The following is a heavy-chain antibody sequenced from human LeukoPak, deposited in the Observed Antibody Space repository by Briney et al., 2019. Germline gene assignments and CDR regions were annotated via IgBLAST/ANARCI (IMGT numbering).Heavy chain of an antibody. CDR3: AKDATYYYDSSGYVFDY. Sequence: PGVSLRLSCAASGFTFDDYAMHWVRQAPGRGLEWVSGISWNSGSIGYADSVKGRFTISRDNAKNSLYLQMNSLRAEDTALYYCAKDATYYYDSSGYVFDYWGQGTLVTVSS. D-gene: IGHD3-22*01. V-gene: IGHV3-9*01. CDR1: GFTFDDYA. CDR2: ISWNSGSI. J-gene: IGHJ4*02.